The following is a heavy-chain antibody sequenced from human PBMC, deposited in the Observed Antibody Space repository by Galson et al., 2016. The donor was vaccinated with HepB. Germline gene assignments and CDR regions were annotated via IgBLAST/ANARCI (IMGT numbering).Heavy chain of an antibody. V-gene: IGHV5-10-1*01. J-gene: IGHJ6*02. D-gene: IGHD3-22*01. CDR1: GYSFSTYW. CDR2: IDPSDSYT. Sequence: QSGAEVKKPGESLRISCKDSGYSFSTYWIIWVRQMPGKGLEWMGRIDPSDSYTNYSPSFQGHVTISADKSISTAYLQWSSLKASDTGIYYCARQGSSAGELYFYDGMDAGSRGTTVTVSS. CDR3: ARQGSSAGELYFYDGMDA.